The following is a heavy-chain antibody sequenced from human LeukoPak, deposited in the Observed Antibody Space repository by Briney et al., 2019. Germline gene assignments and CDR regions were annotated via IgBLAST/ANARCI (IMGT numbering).Heavy chain of an antibody. CDR2: IVVGSGNT. Sequence: ASVNVSCKASGFTFTSSAVQWVRQARGQRLEWIGWIVVGSGNTNYAQKFQERVTITRDMSTNTAYMELSSLRSEDTAVYYCAADPRGNDVIGYYGMDVWGQGTTVTVSS. CDR3: AADPRGNDVIGYYGMDV. J-gene: IGHJ6*02. V-gene: IGHV1-58*01. CDR1: GFTFTSSA. D-gene: IGHD1-1*01.